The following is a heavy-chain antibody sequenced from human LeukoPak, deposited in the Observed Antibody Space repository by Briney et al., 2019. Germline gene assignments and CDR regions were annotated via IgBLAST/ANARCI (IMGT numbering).Heavy chain of an antibody. CDR3: ARTERLVAGKAGPPNPDY. V-gene: IGHV4-34*01. D-gene: IGHD6-19*01. CDR2: INHSGST. J-gene: IGHJ4*02. Sequence: SETLSLTCAVYGGSFSGYYWSWIRQPPGKGLEWTGEINHSGSTNYNPSLKSRVTISVDTSKNQFSLKLSSVTAADTAVYYCARTERLVAGKAGPPNPDYWGQGTLVTVSS. CDR1: GGSFSGYY.